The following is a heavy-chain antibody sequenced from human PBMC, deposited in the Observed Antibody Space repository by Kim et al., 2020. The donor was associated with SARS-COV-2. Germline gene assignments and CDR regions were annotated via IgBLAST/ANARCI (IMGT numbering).Heavy chain of an antibody. Sequence: ASVKVSCKASGYAFSTHDISWVRQAPGQGLEWMGRISTYNANTNYAQKIQGRVTLTTDTSTNTAYMELRNLRSDDTAVYYCARDREGGSYSDAFDIWGQGTMVTVSS. CDR1: GYAFSTHD. D-gene: IGHD1-26*01. V-gene: IGHV1-18*01. J-gene: IGHJ3*02. CDR3: ARDREGGSYSDAFDI. CDR2: ISTYNANT.